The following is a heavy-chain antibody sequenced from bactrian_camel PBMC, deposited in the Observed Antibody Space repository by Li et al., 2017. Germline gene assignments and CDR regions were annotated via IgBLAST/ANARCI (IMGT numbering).Heavy chain of an antibody. J-gene: IGHJ4*01. CDR3: GIDPARGSCYGPRRRSLTY. Sequence: HVQLVESGGGSVQAGGSLRLSCTLSGNTRSGYCMGRSRQVPGKEREGVATIDSTAYTTYADSVKGRFTISQDNAKNTLYLQLNSLKPEDTAMYFCGIDPARGSCYGPRRRSLTYWGQGTQVTVS. CDR1: GNTRSGYC. D-gene: IGHD5*01. CDR2: IDSTAYT. V-gene: IGHV3S53*01.